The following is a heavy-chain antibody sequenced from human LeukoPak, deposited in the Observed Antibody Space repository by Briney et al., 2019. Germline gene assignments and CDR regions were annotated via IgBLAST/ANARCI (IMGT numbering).Heavy chain of an antibody. D-gene: IGHD6-25*01. CDR1: GYTFTNSY. CDR2: ISPSGGST. V-gene: IGHV1-46*01. Sequence: ASVKVSCMASGYTFTNSYLHWVRQAPGQGLEWMGIISPSGGSTTYAQKFQGRVTMTRDTSTSTVYMELSSLRSEDTAVYYCARGGYRSPRDAFDIWGQGTMVTVSS. J-gene: IGHJ3*02. CDR3: ARGGYRSPRDAFDI.